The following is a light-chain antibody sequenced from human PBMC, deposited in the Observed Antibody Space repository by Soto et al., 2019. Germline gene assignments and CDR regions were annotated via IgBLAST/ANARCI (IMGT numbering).Light chain of an antibody. CDR3: TSYAGSHNLL. CDR2: EVS. J-gene: IGLJ2*01. CDR1: SSDIGAYNY. Sequence: QSALTQPPSASGSPGQSVTISCTGASSDIGAYNYVSWYQQHPGKAPKLIIYEVSKRPSGVPDRSSGSKSGITASLTVSGLQAEDEADYYCTSYAGSHNLLIGGGTKLTVL. V-gene: IGLV2-8*01.